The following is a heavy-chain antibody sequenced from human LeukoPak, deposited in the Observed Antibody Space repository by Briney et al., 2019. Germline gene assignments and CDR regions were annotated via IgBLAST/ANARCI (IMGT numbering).Heavy chain of an antibody. CDR3: AKLSWGAWGLFDY. Sequence: GGSLRLSCAASGFTFSSYGMHWVRQAPGKGLEWVAFIRYDGSNKYYADSVKGRFTISRDNSKNTLYLQMNSLRAEDTAVYYCAKLSWGAWGLFDYWGQGTLVTVSS. CDR2: IRYDGSNK. V-gene: IGHV3-30*02. D-gene: IGHD7-27*01. J-gene: IGHJ4*02. CDR1: GFTFSSYG.